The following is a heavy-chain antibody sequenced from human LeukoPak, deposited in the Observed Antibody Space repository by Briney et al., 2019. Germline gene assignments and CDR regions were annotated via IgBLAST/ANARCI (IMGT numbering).Heavy chain of an antibody. CDR1: GYSFSSYW. J-gene: IGHJ4*02. V-gene: IGHV5-51*01. Sequence: GESLKISCKGSGYSFSSYWIAWVRQMPGKGLEWMGIIYPGDSDIRYSPSFQGQATISADKSISTAYLQWSSLKASDTAMYYCARQDGSALYYFDYWGQGTLVTVSS. D-gene: IGHD5-24*01. CDR3: ARQDGSALYYFDY. CDR2: IYPGDSDI.